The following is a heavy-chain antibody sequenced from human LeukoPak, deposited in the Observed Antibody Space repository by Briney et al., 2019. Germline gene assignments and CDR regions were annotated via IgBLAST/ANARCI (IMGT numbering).Heavy chain of an antibody. J-gene: IGHJ6*03. CDR2: INPSGGST. V-gene: IGHV1-46*01. D-gene: IGHD1-26*01. CDR1: GYTFTSYY. Sequence: GASVKVSCKASGYTFTSYYMHWVRQAPGQGLEWMGIINPSGGSTSYAQKFQGRVTMTRDTSTSTVYMELSSLRSEDTAVYYCARGIVGAKNLYYYYMDVWGKGTTVTISS. CDR3: ARGIVGAKNLYYYYMDV.